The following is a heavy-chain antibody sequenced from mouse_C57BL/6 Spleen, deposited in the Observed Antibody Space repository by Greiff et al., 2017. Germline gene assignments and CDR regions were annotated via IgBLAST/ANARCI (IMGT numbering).Heavy chain of an antibody. CDR3: ARRNSYSMDY. CDR1: GYTFTSYW. CDR2: VYPGSGST. J-gene: IGHJ4*01. V-gene: IGHV1-55*01. Sequence: QVQLQQPGAALVKPGASVKMSCKASGYTFTSYWITWVKQRPGQGLEWIGNVYPGSGSTKSNETFKSKATLTVDTSSSTAYMQLSSLTSEDSAVYYCARRNSYSMDYWGPGTSVTVSS.